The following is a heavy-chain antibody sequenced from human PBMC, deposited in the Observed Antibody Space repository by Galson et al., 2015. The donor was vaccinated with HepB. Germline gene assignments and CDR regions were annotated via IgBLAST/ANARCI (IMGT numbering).Heavy chain of an antibody. CDR2: ISADNGDT. D-gene: IGHD6-13*01. CDR3: ARTLRLAAAGFHYFDY. V-gene: IGHV1-18*04. J-gene: IGHJ4*02. Sequence: SVKVSCKASGYTFTNYGITWVRQAPGQGLEWMGWISADNGDTDYAQKFQGRVTMTTDTSTSTAYMDLRSLRYDDSAVYYCARTLRLAAAGFHYFDYWGQGTLVTVSS. CDR1: GYTFTNYG.